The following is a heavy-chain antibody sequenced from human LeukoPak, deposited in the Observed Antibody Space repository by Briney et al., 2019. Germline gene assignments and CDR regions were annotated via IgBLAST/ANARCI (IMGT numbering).Heavy chain of an antibody. V-gene: IGHV3-23*01. CDR3: AKERKSPLVVATATHFDY. D-gene: IGHD2-21*02. J-gene: IGHJ4*02. CDR2: ISGSGGGT. CDR1: GFAFSNYW. Sequence: GGSLRLSCAASGFAFSNYWMSWVRQAPGKGLEWVSAISGSGGGTYYADSVKGRFTISRDNSNNTLYLQMNSLRAEDTAVYYCAKERKSPLVVATATHFDYWGQGTLVTVSS.